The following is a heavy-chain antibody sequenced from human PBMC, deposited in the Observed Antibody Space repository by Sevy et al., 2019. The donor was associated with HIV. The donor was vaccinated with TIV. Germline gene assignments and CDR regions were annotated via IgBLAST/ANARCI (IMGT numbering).Heavy chain of an antibody. J-gene: IGHJ6*02. Sequence: WGSLRLSCAASGFTFSSYGMHWVRQAPGKGLEWVAVISYDGSNKYYADSVKGQFTISRDNSKNTLYLQMDSLRAEDTAVYYCAKVEGIGVVDYYYYYGMDVWGQGTTVTVSS. CDR3: AKVEGIGVVDYYYYYGMDV. V-gene: IGHV3-30*18. CDR2: ISYDGSNK. D-gene: IGHD3-3*01. CDR1: GFTFSSYG.